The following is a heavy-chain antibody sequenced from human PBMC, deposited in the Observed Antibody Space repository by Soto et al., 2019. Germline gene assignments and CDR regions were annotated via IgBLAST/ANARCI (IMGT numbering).Heavy chain of an antibody. D-gene: IGHD3-3*01. CDR1: GGSISSGGYS. J-gene: IGHJ6*02. Sequence: SETLSLTCAVSGGSISSGGYSWSWIRQPPGKGLEWIGYIYYSGSTNYNPSLKSRVTISVDTSKNQFSLKLSSVTAADTAVYYCVRFRPGGGMDVWGQGTTVTVSS. CDR2: IYYSGST. CDR3: VRFRPGGGMDV. V-gene: IGHV4-61*08.